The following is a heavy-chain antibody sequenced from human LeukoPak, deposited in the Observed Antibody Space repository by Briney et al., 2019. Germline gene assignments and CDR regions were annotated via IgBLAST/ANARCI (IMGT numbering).Heavy chain of an antibody. V-gene: IGHV4-61*01. CDR2: IFYSGTT. CDR3: ARDRGYANFIDY. D-gene: IGHD2-8*01. CDR1: GVSVSSGSYY. J-gene: IGHJ4*02. Sequence: SETLSLTCTVSGVSVSSGSYYWSWIRQPPGKGLEWIGYIFYSGTTNYNPSLKSRVTISADTSKNQFSLKLSSVTAADTAVYHCARDRGYANFIDYWGQGTLVTVSS.